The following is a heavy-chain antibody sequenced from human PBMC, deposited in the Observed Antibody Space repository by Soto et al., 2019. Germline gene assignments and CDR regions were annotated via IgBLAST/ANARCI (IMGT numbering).Heavy chain of an antibody. V-gene: IGHV3-30*04. CDR2: ISYDGKKK. D-gene: IGHD3-10*01. J-gene: IGHJ6*02. CDR3: PRLQGFGQSPTGVKA. CDR1: GFTFSSSA. Sequence: QVQLVESGGGVVQPGRSLRLSCAASGFTFSSSAMHWVRQAPGKGLEWVAVISYDGKKKFYADSGMGRFTISRDNSKNPLYLQVDSRTAEDRAVCYCPRLQGFGQSPTGVKAWGQGTTGTVS.